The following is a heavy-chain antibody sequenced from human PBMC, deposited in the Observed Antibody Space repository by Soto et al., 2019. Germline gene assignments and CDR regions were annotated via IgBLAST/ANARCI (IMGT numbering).Heavy chain of an antibody. CDR1: GYTFTSYG. CDR3: ARYDYVWGSYPQVDY. J-gene: IGHJ4*02. CDR2: ISAYNGNT. V-gene: IGHV1-18*04. D-gene: IGHD3-16*02. Sequence: ASVKVSCKASGYTFTSYGISWVRQAPGQGLEWMGWISAYNGNTNYAQKLQGRVTMNTDTSTSTAYMELRSLRSDDTAVYYCARYDYVWGSYPQVDYWGQGTLVTVSS.